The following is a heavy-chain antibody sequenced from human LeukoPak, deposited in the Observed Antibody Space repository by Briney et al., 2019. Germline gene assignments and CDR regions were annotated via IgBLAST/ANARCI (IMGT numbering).Heavy chain of an antibody. V-gene: IGHV4-4*02. Sequence: ASGTLSLTCAVSGGSISSSNWWSWVRQPPGKGLEWIGEIYHSGSTNYNPSLKSRVTISVDKSKNQFSLKLSSVTAADTAVYYCAARRGSHYYFDFWGQGTLVTVSS. CDR2: IYHSGST. CDR3: AARRGSHYYFDF. CDR1: GGSISSSNW. D-gene: IGHD1-26*01. J-gene: IGHJ4*02.